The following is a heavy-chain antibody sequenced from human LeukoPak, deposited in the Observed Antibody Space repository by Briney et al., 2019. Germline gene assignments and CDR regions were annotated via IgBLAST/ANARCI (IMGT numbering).Heavy chain of an antibody. D-gene: IGHD6-13*01. CDR3: ARLRAAQTYDY. CDR2: IRQDGNEK. J-gene: IGHJ4*02. CDR1: EFTLSSYW. Sequence: QSGGSLRLSCAGAEFTLSSYWMSWVRQAPGKGLEWVANIRQDGNEKYYVDSVKGRFTISRDNAKNSLYLQMNSLRVEDTAVYYCARLRAAQTYDYWGQGTLVTVSS. V-gene: IGHV3-7*04.